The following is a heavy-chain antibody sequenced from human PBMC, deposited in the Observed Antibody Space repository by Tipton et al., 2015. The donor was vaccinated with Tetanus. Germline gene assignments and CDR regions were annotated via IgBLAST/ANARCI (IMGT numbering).Heavy chain of an antibody. J-gene: IGHJ4*02. CDR1: GYTFNTFG. CDR2: ISVYNGNT. Sequence: QLVQSGAEVKKPGASVKVSCKASGYTFNTFGISWVRQAPGQGLEWMGWISVYNGNTNYGQNVQGRVTMTTDTPTSTAYMELRSLRSDDTAVYYCARVPTNLLAVDRPTDYWGQGTLVTVSS. CDR3: ARVPTNLLAVDRPTDY. V-gene: IGHV1-18*01. D-gene: IGHD6-19*01.